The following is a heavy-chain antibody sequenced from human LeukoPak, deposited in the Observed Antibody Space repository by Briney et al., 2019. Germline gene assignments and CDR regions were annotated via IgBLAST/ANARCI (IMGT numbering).Heavy chain of an antibody. J-gene: IGHJ4*02. CDR1: GFTFSSYG. D-gene: IGHD1-14*01. Sequence: PGRSLRLSCAASGFTFSSYGMHWVRQAPGKGLEWVAVIWYGGSNKYYADSVKGRFTISRDNSKNTLYLQMNSLRAEDTAVYYCAREKGRSTGFGFDYWGQGTLVTVSS. CDR2: IWYGGSNK. V-gene: IGHV3-33*01. CDR3: AREKGRSTGFGFDY.